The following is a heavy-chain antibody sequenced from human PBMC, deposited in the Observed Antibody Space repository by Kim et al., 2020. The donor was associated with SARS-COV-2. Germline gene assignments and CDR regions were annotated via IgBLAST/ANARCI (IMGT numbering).Heavy chain of an antibody. J-gene: IGHJ4*02. CDR3: AKDGYYDEFDY. D-gene: IGHD3-22*01. Sequence: TYYAAAVKGRFTISRDNSKNTLYLQMNSLRAEDTAVYYCAKDGYYDEFDYWGQGTLVTVSS. CDR2: T. V-gene: IGHV3-23*01.